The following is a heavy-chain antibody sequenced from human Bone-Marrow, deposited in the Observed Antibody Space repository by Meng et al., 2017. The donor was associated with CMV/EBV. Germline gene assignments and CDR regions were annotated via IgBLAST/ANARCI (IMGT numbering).Heavy chain of an antibody. D-gene: IGHD3-22*01. CDR1: GFTVSSNY. CDR2: IYSGGST. J-gene: IGHJ4*02. Sequence: GESLKISCAASGFTVSSNYMSWVRQAPGKGLEWVSVIYSGGSTDYADSVKGRFTISRDNSKNTLYLQMNSLRAEDTAVYYCARDRAGSSGYWGQGNLVSVSS. CDR3: ARDRAGSSGY. V-gene: IGHV3-53*01.